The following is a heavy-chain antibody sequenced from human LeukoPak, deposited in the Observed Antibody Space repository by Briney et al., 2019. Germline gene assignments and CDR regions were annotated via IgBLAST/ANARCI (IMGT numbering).Heavy chain of an antibody. D-gene: IGHD2-2*01. Sequence: SEALSLTCTVSGGSISSGGYYWSWIRQHPGKGLEWIGYIYYSGSTYYHPSLKSRVTISVDTSKNQFSLKLSSVTAADTAVYYCARAYCSSTSCWRGYYYYMDVWGKGTTVTVSS. CDR3: ARAYCSSTSCWRGYYYYMDV. J-gene: IGHJ6*03. CDR1: GGSISSGGYY. V-gene: IGHV4-31*03. CDR2: IYYSGST.